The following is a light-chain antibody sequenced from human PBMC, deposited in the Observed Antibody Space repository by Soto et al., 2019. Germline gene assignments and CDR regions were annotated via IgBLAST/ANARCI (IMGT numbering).Light chain of an antibody. Sequence: EILLTQSPATLPVSPGERATLSCRASQSVGSNLAWYQQKPGQAPRLLIYDASTRATGIPARFSGSGSGTEFTLTISSLQSEDFAVYYCQQYKKWPRTFGHGTRLEIK. CDR1: QSVGSN. J-gene: IGKJ5*01. CDR3: QQYKKWPRT. CDR2: DAS. V-gene: IGKV3-15*01.